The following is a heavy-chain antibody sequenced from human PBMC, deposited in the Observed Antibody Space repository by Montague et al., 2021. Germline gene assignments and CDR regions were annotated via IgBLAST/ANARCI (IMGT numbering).Heavy chain of an antibody. CDR1: GFNVNSHY. J-gene: IGHJ4*02. CDR2: TYTGGSA. Sequence: LRLSCAASGFNVNSHYMSWVRQAPGKGLEWVSVTYTGGSAYYADSVKGRFTVTRDSSKNMVYLQMDSLRAEDTAVYFCARDESNTSSLDYWGQGTLVTVSS. D-gene: IGHD2-2*01. CDR3: ARDESNTSSLDY. V-gene: IGHV3-53*01.